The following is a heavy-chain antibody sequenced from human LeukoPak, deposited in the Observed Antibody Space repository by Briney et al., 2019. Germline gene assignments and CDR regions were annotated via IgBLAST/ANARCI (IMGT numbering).Heavy chain of an antibody. J-gene: IGHJ4*02. Sequence: ASVKVSCKASGYTFTNYAVHWVRQDPGQRLEWMGRLNADDGDTKYSQKFQGRVTITADESTSTAYMELSSLRSEDTAVYYCARGPVSPDIAAAGTGYFDYWGQGTLVTVSS. CDR3: ARGPVSPDIAAAGTGYFDY. CDR1: GYTFTNYA. D-gene: IGHD6-13*01. CDR2: LNADDGDT. V-gene: IGHV1-3*01.